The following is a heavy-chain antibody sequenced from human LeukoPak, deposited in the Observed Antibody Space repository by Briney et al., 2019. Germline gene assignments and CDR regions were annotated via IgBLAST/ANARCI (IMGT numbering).Heavy chain of an antibody. Sequence: GGSLTLSRAASGSTVSSNYMNWVRQGPGKGLEWISTIFSDDTTYYADSVKGRFIISRDNFKNTLYLQMSSLRVEDTAVYYCARDPRVDHSGMDVWGQGTTVTVSS. CDR1: GSTVSSNY. V-gene: IGHV3-66*01. CDR3: ARDPRVDHSGMDV. CDR2: IFSDDTT. J-gene: IGHJ6*02. D-gene: IGHD2-15*01.